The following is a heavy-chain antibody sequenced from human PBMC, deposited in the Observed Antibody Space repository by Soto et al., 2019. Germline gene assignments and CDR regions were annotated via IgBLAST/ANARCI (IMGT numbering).Heavy chain of an antibody. CDR1: GGSFSGYY. V-gene: IGHV4-34*01. D-gene: IGHD2-2*01. CDR2: INHSGST. CDR3: AREIVVVPAAMQDAFDI. J-gene: IGHJ3*02. Sequence: QVQLQQWGAGLLKPSETLSLTCAVYGGSFSGYYWSWIRQPPGKGLEWIGEINHSGSTNYNPSLKSRVTISVDTSKNQFSLKLSSVTAADTAVYYCAREIVVVPAAMQDAFDIWGQGTMVTVSS.